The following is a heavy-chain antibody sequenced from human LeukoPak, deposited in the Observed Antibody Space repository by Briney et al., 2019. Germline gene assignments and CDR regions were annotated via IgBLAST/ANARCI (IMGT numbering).Heavy chain of an antibody. CDR1: GFTFSSYG. CDR2: IRYDGSNK. CDR3: AKDLRYCSGGSCYFNYYYYMDV. J-gene: IGHJ6*03. Sequence: GGSLRLSCAASGFTFSSYGMHWVRQAPGKGLEWVAFIRYDGSNKYYADSVKGRFTISRDNSKNTLYLQMNSLRAEDTAVYYCAKDLRYCSGGSCYFNYYYYMDVWGKGTTVTISS. V-gene: IGHV3-30*02. D-gene: IGHD2-15*01.